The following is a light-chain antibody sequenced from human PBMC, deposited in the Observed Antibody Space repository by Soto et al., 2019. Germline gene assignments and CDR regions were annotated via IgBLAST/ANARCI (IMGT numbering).Light chain of an antibody. CDR3: LQGYNTFWT. V-gene: IGKV1-39*01. Sequence: DIQMTQSPSSLSASVGDSVTVTCRASQPIGTSLHWYQQRAGKAPKXXSSSASRLQSGVSSRFRGSGSGTQFTLTISSLRPEDSETYYCLQGYNTFWTFGQGTKVDIK. CDR2: SAS. CDR1: QPIGTS. J-gene: IGKJ1*01.